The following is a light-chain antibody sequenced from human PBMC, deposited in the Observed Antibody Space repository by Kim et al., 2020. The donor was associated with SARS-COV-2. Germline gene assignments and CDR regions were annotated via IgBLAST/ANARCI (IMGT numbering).Light chain of an antibody. V-gene: IGLV3-1*01. CDR1: KLGDKY. J-gene: IGLJ2*01. Sequence: VYPGQTSSITCSGDKLGDKYACWYQQKPGQSPVLVIYQYSKRPSGIPERFSGSNSGNTATLTISGTQAMDEADYYCQAWDSSTVVFGGGTQLTVL. CDR2: QYS. CDR3: QAWDSSTVV.